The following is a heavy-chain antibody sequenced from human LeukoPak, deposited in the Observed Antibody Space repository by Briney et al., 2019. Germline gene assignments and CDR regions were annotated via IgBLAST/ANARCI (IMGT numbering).Heavy chain of an antibody. CDR3: ARDPRYGGYYYYYYMDA. D-gene: IGHD1-26*01. J-gene: IGHJ6*03. V-gene: IGHV3-23*01. CDR1: GLTFSTYA. Sequence: GGSLRLSCAASGLTFSTYAMSWVPQAPGKGLWWVSCISGSGATTYYADSVKGRFTISRDNSTNTLYLQMNSLRAEDTAVYSCARDPRYGGYYYYYYMDAWGKGTTVTVSS. CDR2: ISGSGATT.